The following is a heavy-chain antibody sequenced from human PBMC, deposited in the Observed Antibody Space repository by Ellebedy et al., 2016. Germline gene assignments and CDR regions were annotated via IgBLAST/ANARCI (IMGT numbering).Heavy chain of an antibody. CDR2: ISYDGGKK. D-gene: IGHD3-10*01. J-gene: IGHJ4*02. V-gene: IGHV3-30-3*01. CDR1: GFTFSRYS. CDR3: ARDEVFGELQYSFDY. Sequence: GESLKISXAASGFTFSRYSMHWIRQAPGKGLAWVAFISYDGGKKNYADSVKGRFTISRDNSKNTLHVQMNSLRVEDTAMYYCARDEVFGELQYSFDYWGQGTLVTVSS.